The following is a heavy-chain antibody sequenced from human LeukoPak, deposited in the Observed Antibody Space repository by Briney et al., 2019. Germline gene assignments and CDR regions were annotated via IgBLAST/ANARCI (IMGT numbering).Heavy chain of an antibody. V-gene: IGHV3-30*04. CDR2: LSYDETNK. CDR1: GFTFSHYA. D-gene: IGHD3-10*01. Sequence: GGSLRLSCAASGFTFSHYAMHWVRQAPGKGLEWVAVLSYDETNKYYADSVKGRFTISRDNSRNTLHLQMISLRTEDTAIYYCARDKASFGSGNYAYFQPWGQGTLVTVSS. CDR3: ARDKASFGSGNYAYFQP. J-gene: IGHJ1*01.